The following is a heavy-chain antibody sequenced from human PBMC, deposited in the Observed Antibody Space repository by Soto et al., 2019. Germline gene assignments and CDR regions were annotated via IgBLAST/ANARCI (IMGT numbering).Heavy chain of an antibody. D-gene: IGHD2-2*01. CDR1: GFTFSNYA. CDR3: VKGGPSHIYGMEV. V-gene: IGHV3-23*01. CDR2: IGGTGQYT. Sequence: GGSLRLSCAASGFTFSNYAMNWVRQAPGKGLEWVSIIGGTGQYTFYADSVKGRFTFSRDNSKNTLYLQVDSLGAEDRAIYFCVKGGPSHIYGMEVWGQGTTVTVSS. J-gene: IGHJ6*02.